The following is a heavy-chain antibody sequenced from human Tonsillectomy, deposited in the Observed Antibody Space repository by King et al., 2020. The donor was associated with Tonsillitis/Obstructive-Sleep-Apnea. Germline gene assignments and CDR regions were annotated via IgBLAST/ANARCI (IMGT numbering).Heavy chain of an antibody. CDR1: GGSISSYY. J-gene: IGHJ5*02. D-gene: IGHD1-1*01. CDR3: ARVGYDNWFDP. CDR2: IYYSGST. Sequence: QLQESGPGLVKPSETLSLTCTVSGGSISSYYWSWIRQPPGKGLEWIGYIYYSGSTNYKPSLKSRVTITVDTSKNQFSLKLSSVTAADTAVYYCARVGYDNWFDPWGQGTLVTVSS. V-gene: IGHV4-59*01.